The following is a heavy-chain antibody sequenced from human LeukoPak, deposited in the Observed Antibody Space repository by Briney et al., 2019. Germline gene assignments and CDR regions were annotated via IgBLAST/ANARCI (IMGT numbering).Heavy chain of an antibody. CDR2: IYTSGST. CDR3: ARDPGGPI. V-gene: IGHV4-61*02. D-gene: IGHD1-26*01. J-gene: IGHJ3*02. CDR1: GGSISSGSYY. Sequence: PSQTLSLTCTVSGGSISSGSYYWSWIRQPAGKGLEWIGRIYTSGSTNYNPSLKSRVTISVATSKNQFSLQLSSVPAADTAVYYCARDPGGPIWGQGTMVTVSS.